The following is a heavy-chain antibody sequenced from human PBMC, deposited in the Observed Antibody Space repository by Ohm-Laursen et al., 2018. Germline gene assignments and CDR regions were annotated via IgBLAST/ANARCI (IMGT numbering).Heavy chain of an antibody. CDR1: GFTFDDYA. J-gene: IGHJ3*02. Sequence: LSLTCAASGFTFDDYAMHWVRQAPGKGLEWVSGISWNSGSIDYADSVKGRFTISRDNAKNSLYLQMNSLRAEDTALYYCAKDSGPDALDAFDIWGQGTMVAVSS. D-gene: IGHD3-10*01. CDR2: ISWNSGSI. V-gene: IGHV3-9*01. CDR3: AKDSGPDALDAFDI.